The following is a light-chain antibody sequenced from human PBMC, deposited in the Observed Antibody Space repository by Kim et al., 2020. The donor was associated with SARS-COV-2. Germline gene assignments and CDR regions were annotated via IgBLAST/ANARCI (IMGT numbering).Light chain of an antibody. J-gene: IGLJ3*02. CDR2: QTA. CDR1: KLGTKF. V-gene: IGLV3-1*01. CDR3: QAWDDTSAV. Sequence: SYELTQSPSVSLSPGQTASIACSGDKLGTKFVHWYQQKSGQSPALVIYQTARRPSGTPERFSGSLSGNTATLTIRGTQAMDEADYFCQAWDDTSAVFGGGTQLTVL.